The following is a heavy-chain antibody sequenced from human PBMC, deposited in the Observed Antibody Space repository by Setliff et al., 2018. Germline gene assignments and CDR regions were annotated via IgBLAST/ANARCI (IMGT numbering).Heavy chain of an antibody. CDR2: IYYSGST. CDR3: ARFPYYYGSWSYYTHDY. J-gene: IGHJ4*02. CDR1: GGSISSGDYY. V-gene: IGHV4-30-4*08. Sequence: PSETLSLTCTVSGGSISSGDYYWSWIRQPPGKGLEWIGYIYYSGSTYYNPSLKSRVTISVDTSKNQFSLKLSSVTAADTAVYYCARFPYYYGSWSYYTHDYWGQGTLVTVSS. D-gene: IGHD3-10*01.